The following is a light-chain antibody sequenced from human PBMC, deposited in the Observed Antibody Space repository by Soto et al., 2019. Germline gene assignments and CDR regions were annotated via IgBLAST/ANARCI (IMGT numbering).Light chain of an antibody. CDR1: DSNIGADFN. J-gene: IGLJ1*01. Sequence: QAVVTQPPSVSGAPGRTVTISCTGSDSNIGADFNVHWYQHLPGSAPKLLIYSNNRRPSGVPDRFSGSQSGSSASLAISGLQAEDEGDYYCQSYDSGRTDSYVFGTGTKLTVL. CDR3: QSYDSGRTDSYV. V-gene: IGLV1-40*01. CDR2: SNN.